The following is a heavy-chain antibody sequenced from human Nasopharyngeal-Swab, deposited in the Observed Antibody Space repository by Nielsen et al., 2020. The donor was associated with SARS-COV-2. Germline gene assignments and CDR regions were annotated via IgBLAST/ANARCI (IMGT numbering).Heavy chain of an antibody. CDR1: GFTFSSYA. CDR2: ISYDGSNK. CDR3: AREEMVGQWLERGY. Sequence: GGSLRLSCAASGFTFSSYAMHWFRQAPGKGLEWVAVISYDGSNKYYADSVKGRFTISRDNSKNTLYLQMNSLRAEDTAVYYCAREEMVGQWLERGYWGQGTLVTVSS. D-gene: IGHD6-19*01. V-gene: IGHV3-30*04. J-gene: IGHJ4*02.